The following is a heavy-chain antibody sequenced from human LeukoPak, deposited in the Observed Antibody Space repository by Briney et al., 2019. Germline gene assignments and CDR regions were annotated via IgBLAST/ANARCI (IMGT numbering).Heavy chain of an antibody. Sequence: SETLSLTCAVYGGSFSGYYWSRIRQPPGKGLEWIGEINHSGSTNYNPSLKSRVTISVDTSKNQFSLKLSSVTAADTAVYYCASSTETAYCGGDCYSADYWGQGTLVTVSS. CDR1: GGSFSGYY. D-gene: IGHD2-21*02. J-gene: IGHJ4*02. CDR3: ASSTETAYCGGDCYSADY. V-gene: IGHV4-34*01. CDR2: INHSGST.